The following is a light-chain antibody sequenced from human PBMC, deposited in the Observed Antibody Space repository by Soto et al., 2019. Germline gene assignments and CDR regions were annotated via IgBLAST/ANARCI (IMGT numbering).Light chain of an antibody. CDR3: SSYTSGNTRI. CDR2: DVS. Sequence: QPALTQPASVSGSPGQSITISCTGTSSDVGGYNYVSWYQQHPGKAPKLMIYDVSDRPSGVSNRFSGSKSGNTASLTISGLQAEDEADYYCSSYTSGNTRIFGGGTKLTVL. J-gene: IGLJ2*01. CDR1: SSDVGGYNY. V-gene: IGLV2-14*01.